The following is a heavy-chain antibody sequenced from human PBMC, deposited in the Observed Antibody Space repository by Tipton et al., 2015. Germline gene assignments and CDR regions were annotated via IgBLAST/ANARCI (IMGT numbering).Heavy chain of an antibody. J-gene: IGHJ4*02. CDR3: ARKPVVRGAYYYFDY. V-gene: IGHV4-4*09. CDR2: IDFGGST. CDR1: GGSIDSYY. Sequence: TLSLTCTVSGGSIDSYYWSWIRQPPGKRLEWIGYIDFGGSTEYNPSVKSRVSISVDTSKNQFSLTLNSVTAADTAFYYCARKPVVRGAYYYFDYWGQGTLVTVSS. D-gene: IGHD3-10*01.